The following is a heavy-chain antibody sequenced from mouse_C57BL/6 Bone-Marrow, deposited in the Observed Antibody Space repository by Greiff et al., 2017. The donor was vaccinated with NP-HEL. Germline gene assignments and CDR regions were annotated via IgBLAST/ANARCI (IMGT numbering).Heavy chain of an antibody. CDR2: ISNLAYSI. CDR1: GFTFSDYG. CDR3: ASSVGYFDNAMDY. J-gene: IGHJ4*01. V-gene: IGHV5-15*01. D-gene: IGHD2-3*01. Sequence: EVQLVESGGGLVQPGGSLKLSCAASGFTFSDYGMAWVRQAPRKGPEWVAFISNLAYSIYYADTVTGRVTITRENAKNTLYVEMSSRRSEDTAMYYCASSVGYFDNAMDYWGQGPSVTVSS.